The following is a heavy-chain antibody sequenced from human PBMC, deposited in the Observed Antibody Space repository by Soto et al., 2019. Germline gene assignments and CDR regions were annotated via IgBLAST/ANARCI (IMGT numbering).Heavy chain of an antibody. Sequence: SETLSLTCTVSGDSISDFYWTWIRQSPGKGLEWIGYIYHTGSTKYNPSLESRVTFSIDTSKSQFSLRLTSVTAADTAVYFCARGIQPPTLSPWDVWGPGTSVTVSS. CDR2: IYHTGST. D-gene: IGHD1-1*01. V-gene: IGHV4-59*01. CDR1: GDSISDFY. J-gene: IGHJ6*01. CDR3: ARGIQPPTLSPWDV.